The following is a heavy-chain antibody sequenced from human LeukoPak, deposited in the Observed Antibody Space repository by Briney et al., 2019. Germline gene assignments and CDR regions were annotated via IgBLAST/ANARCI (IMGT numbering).Heavy chain of an antibody. CDR1: GGSISSSNW. CDR2: IYHSGST. V-gene: IGHV4-4*02. D-gene: IGHD3-16*02. Sequence: SGTLSLTCAVSGGSISSSNWWSWVRQPPGKGLEWIGEIYHSGSTNYNPSLKSRVTISVDKSKNQFSLKLSSVTAADTAVYYCASQRFNPYYDYVWGSYRYYYYFDCWGQGTLVTVSS. CDR3: ASQRFNPYYDYVWGSYRYYYYFDC. J-gene: IGHJ4*02.